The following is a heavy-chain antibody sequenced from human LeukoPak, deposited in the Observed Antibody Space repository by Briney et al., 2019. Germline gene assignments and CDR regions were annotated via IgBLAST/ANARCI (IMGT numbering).Heavy chain of an antibody. Sequence: PGGSLRLSCTASGFTFGDYAMSWFRQAPGKGLEWVAVIWYDGSKKYCADSVKGRFTISRDNSKNTLYLQMDSLRAEDTALYYCVRDYGDYFDYWGQGTLVTVSS. D-gene: IGHD4-17*01. CDR2: IWYDGSKK. J-gene: IGHJ4*02. V-gene: IGHV3-33*01. CDR1: GFTFGDYA. CDR3: VRDYGDYFDY.